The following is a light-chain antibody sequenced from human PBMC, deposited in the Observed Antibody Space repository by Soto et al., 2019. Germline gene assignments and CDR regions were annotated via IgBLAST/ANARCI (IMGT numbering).Light chain of an antibody. CDR3: QQYNSWLWT. CDR1: QGINNY. Sequence: TQSRSFLSSAVGDRVTISCGASQGINNYLAWYQQKPGQAPRLLIYGASTRATGIPARFSGSGSGTEFTLIISSLQSEDSAVYYCQQYNSWLWTFGQGTKVDIK. CDR2: GAS. J-gene: IGKJ1*01. V-gene: IGKV3-15*01.